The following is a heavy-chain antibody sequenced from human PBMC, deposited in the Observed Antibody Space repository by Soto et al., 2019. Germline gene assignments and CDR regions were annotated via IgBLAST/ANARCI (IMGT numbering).Heavy chain of an antibody. V-gene: IGHV4-59*01. J-gene: IGHJ4*02. Sequence: PSETLSLTCTVSGGSISSYYWSWIRQPPGKGLEWIGYIYYSGSTNYNPSLKSRVTISVDTSKNQFSLKLSSVTAADTAVYYCARDIAAGTTTIFGYWGQGTLVTVSS. D-gene: IGHD6-13*01. CDR1: GGSISSYY. CDR3: ARDIAAGTTTIFGY. CDR2: IYYSGST.